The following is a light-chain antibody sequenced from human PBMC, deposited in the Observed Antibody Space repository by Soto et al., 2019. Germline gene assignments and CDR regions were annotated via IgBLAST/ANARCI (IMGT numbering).Light chain of an antibody. Sequence: QSALTQPASVSGSPGQSITISCTGTSSDVGGYNYVSWYQQHPGKAPKLMIYDVSNRPSGVSNRFSGSKSGNTASLTISGLQAEDEADAYCSSYTSSSTLVVFGTGTKVTVL. J-gene: IGLJ1*01. CDR3: SSYTSSSTLVV. V-gene: IGLV2-14*01. CDR2: DVS. CDR1: SSDVGGYNY.